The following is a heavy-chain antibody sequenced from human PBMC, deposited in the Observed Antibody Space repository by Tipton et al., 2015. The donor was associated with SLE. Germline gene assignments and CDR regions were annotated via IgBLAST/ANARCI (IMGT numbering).Heavy chain of an antibody. CDR1: GFTFSLYN. CDR2: INHSGGT. D-gene: IGHD2-21*02. CDR3: ARVVTVLATHYYDMDV. Sequence: LRLSCAASGFTFSLYNMNWIRQPPGKGLEWIGEINHSGGTNDNPSLKSRVTISVDTSKTQFSLKVMSLTAADTAVYYCARVVTVLATHYYDMDVWGQGTTVTVSS. V-gene: IGHV4-34*01. J-gene: IGHJ6*02.